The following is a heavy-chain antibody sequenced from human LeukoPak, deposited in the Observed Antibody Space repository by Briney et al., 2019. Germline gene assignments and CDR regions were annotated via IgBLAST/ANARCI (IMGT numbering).Heavy chain of an antibody. CDR3: ATDRRSSGYYGAFDI. D-gene: IGHD3-22*01. J-gene: IGHJ3*02. Sequence: ASVKVSCKVSGYTFTEYYMHWVQQAPGKGLEWMGLVDPEDGETIYAEKFQGRVTITADTSTDTAYMELSSLRSEDTAVYYCATDRRSSGYYGAFDIWGQGTMVTVSS. CDR2: VDPEDGET. V-gene: IGHV1-69-2*01. CDR1: GYTFTEYY.